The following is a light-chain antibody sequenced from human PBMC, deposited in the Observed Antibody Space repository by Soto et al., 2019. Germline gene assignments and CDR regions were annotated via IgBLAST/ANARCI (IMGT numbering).Light chain of an antibody. Sequence: QSALTQPRSVSGSPGQSVTISCTGTSSDVGGYNYVSWYQQHPGKVPKLMIYDVDKRPSGVPDRFSGSKSGNTASLTISGLQAEDEADYYCCSYAGGYTWVFGGGTKLTVL. V-gene: IGLV2-11*01. CDR2: DVD. J-gene: IGLJ3*02. CDR3: CSYAGGYTWV. CDR1: SSDVGGYNY.